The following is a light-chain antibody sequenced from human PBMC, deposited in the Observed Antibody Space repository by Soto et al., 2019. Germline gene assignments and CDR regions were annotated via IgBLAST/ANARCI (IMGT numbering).Light chain of an antibody. CDR2: AAS. CDR3: QQANSFPIT. J-gene: IGKJ5*01. V-gene: IGKV1-12*01. Sequence: DIQMTQSPSSVSASVGDRVTITCRASQDISTWLAWYQQKPGKAPKFVIFAASTLQSGVPSRFSGSGSGTDFTLTISSLQPEDFATYYCQQANSFPITFGQGTRLETK. CDR1: QDISTW.